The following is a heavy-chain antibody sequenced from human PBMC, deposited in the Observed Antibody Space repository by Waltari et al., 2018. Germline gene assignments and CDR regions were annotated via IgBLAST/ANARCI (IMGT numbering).Heavy chain of an antibody. CDR1: GFTFSSYA. V-gene: IGHV3-23*01. CDR2: ISGRGGRT. J-gene: IGHJ4*02. Sequence: EVQLLESGGGLVQPGGSLRLSCAASGFTFSSYAMCWVRQAPGKGLGWVSAISGRGGRTYYADSVKGRFTISRDNSKNTLYLQMNSLRAEDTAVYYCARPAYYFDYWGQGTLVTVSS. CDR3: ARPAYYFDY.